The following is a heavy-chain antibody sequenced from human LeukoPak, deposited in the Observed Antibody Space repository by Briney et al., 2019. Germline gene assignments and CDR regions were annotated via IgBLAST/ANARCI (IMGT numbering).Heavy chain of an antibody. V-gene: IGHV3-74*01. CDR3: ARGYCSSTSCYSAD. J-gene: IGHJ4*02. CDR2: INSDGSST. Sequence: GGSLRLSCAASGFSFSTHWMHWVRQAPGKGLVWVSRINSDGSSTSYADSVKGRFTISRDNAKNTLYLQMNSLRAEDTAVYYCARGYCSSTSCYSADWGQGTLVTVSS. CDR1: GFSFSTHW. D-gene: IGHD2-2*01.